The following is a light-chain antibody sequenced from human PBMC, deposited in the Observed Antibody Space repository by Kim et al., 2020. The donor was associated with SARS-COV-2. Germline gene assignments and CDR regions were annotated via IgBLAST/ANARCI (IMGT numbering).Light chain of an antibody. J-gene: IGKJ1*01. CDR1: QDMSNS. Sequence: ASVGDRVTLTCRASQDMSNSLAVYQQKPGKVPKVLIYAASTLQSGVPARFSGSGSGTEFTLTIGSLQTEDVATYYFQKYNSAPWTFGPGTTVDIK. CDR2: AAS. V-gene: IGKV1-27*01. CDR3: QKYNSAPWT.